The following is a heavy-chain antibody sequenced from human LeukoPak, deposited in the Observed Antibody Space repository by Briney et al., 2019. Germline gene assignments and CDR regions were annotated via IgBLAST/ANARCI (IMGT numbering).Heavy chain of an antibody. CDR3: ARDSELPYYYYYGMDV. CDR1: GGSISSGDYY. J-gene: IGHJ6*02. Sequence: PSQTLSLTCTVSGGSISSGDYYWSWIRQPPGKGLEWIGYIYYSGSTYYNPSLKSRVTISVDTSKNQFSLKLSSVTAADTAVYYCARDSELPYYYYYGMDVWGQGTTVTVSS. V-gene: IGHV4-30-4*01. CDR2: IYYSGST. D-gene: IGHD1-26*01.